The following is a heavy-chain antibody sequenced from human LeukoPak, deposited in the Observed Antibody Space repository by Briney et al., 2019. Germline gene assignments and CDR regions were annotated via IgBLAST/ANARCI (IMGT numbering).Heavy chain of an antibody. Sequence: PSETLSLTCTVSGGSISSYYWSWIRQPPGKGLEWIGYIYYSGSTNYNPSLKSRVTISVDTSKNQFSLKLSSVTAADTAVYYCARLNYGDYEFDYWGQGTLVTVSS. CDR3: ARLNYGDYEFDY. D-gene: IGHD4-17*01. J-gene: IGHJ4*02. CDR2: IYYSGST. CDR1: GGSISSYY. V-gene: IGHV4-59*01.